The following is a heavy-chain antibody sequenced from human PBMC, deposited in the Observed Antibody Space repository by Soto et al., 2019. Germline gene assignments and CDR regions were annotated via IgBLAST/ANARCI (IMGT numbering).Heavy chain of an antibody. V-gene: IGHV3-53*01. CDR3: ARELGSVIDY. D-gene: IGHD7-27*01. CDR2: IYADTNT. Sequence: EGQLVESGGGLIQPGGSMRLSCAASGFTFSSNYMTWVRQAPGKGLEWVSTIYADTNTYYADSVKGRFTISRDNSKSTLYLQMNSLRPEDAAMYYCARELGSVIDYWGQGTLVTVSS. J-gene: IGHJ4*02. CDR1: GFTFSSNY.